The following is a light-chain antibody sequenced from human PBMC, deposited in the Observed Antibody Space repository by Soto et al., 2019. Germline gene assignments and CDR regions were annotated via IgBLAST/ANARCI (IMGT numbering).Light chain of an antibody. CDR3: QQYGGSLT. V-gene: IGKV3-20*01. CDR2: GAS. J-gene: IGKJ4*01. CDR1: QSISSSF. Sequence: VLTQSPGTLSLSPGERATPSCRTSQSISSSFLGWYQQKPGQAPRLLIYGASTRATGIPDRFSGSGSGTDFTLTISRLEPEDFAVYYCQQYGGSLTFGGETKVELK.